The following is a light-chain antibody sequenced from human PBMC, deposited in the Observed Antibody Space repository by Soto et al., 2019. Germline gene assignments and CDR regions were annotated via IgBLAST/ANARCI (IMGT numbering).Light chain of an antibody. J-gene: IGLJ2*01. Sequence: QSALTQPPSASGTPGQRVTISCSGSSSKIGSNYVYWYQQFPGSAPKLLIYRNDQRPSGVPDRFSGSKSGTSASLAISGPRSEDEADYYCAAWDDSLSAVVFGGGTQLTVL. CDR3: AAWDDSLSAVV. V-gene: IGLV1-47*01. CDR1: SSKIGSNY. CDR2: RND.